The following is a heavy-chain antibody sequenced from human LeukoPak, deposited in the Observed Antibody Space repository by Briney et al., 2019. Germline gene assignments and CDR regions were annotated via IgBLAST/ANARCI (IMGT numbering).Heavy chain of an antibody. Sequence: GGSLRLSCAASGFTFSSYWMHWVRQAPGKGLVWVSRIKTDGSSTSYADSVKGRFTISRDNAKNTLYLQMNSLRAEDTAVYYCAAPGPEEYFDYWGQGTLVTVFS. CDR2: IKTDGSST. CDR1: GFTFSSYW. J-gene: IGHJ4*02. CDR3: AAPGPEEYFDY. V-gene: IGHV3-74*01.